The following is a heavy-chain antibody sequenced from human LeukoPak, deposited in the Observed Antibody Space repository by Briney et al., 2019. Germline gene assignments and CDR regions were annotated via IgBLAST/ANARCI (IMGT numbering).Heavy chain of an antibody. CDR1: GYSFTSYW. J-gene: IGHJ4*02. CDR2: IYPGDSDT. D-gene: IGHD6-13*01. V-gene: IGHV5-51*01. CDR3: ARSTSSIAAAPYYFGY. Sequence: GESLKISCKGSGYSFTSYWMGWVRQMPGKGLEWMGIIYPGDSDTRYSPSFQGQVTISADKSISTAYLQWSSLKASDTAMYYCARSTSSIAAAPYYFGYWGQGTLVTVSS.